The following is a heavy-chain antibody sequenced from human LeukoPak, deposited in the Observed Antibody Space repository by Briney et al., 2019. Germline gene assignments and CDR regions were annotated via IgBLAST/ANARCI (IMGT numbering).Heavy chain of an antibody. V-gene: IGHV1-8*03. CDR2: MNPNSGNT. CDR1: GYTFTSYD. J-gene: IGHJ5*02. D-gene: IGHD2-2*01. CDR3: ARGAPVNWFDP. Sequence: ASVKVSCKASGYTFTSYDINWVRQAPGQGLEWMGWMNPNSGNTGYAQKFQGRVTITRNTSISTAYTELSSLRSEDTAVYYCARGAPVNWFDPWGQGTLVTVSS.